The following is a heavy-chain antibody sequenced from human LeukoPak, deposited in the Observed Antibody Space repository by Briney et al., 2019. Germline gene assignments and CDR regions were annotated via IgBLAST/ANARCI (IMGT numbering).Heavy chain of an antibody. Sequence: SETLSLTCTVSGGPISSGGYYWSWIRQHPGKGLEWIGYIYYSGSTYYNPSLKSRVTISVDTSKNQFSLKLSSVTAADTAVYYCARALRAHVDLDYWGQGTLVTVSS. V-gene: IGHV4-31*03. CDR3: ARALRAHVDLDY. CDR2: IYYSGST. D-gene: IGHD3-16*01. CDR1: GGPISSGGYY. J-gene: IGHJ4*02.